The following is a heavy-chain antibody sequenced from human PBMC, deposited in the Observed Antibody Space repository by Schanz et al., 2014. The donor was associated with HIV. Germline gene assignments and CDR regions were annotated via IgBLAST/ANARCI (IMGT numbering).Heavy chain of an antibody. CDR1: GFTFSSYG. Sequence: QVQLVESGGGVVQPGRSLRLSCAVSGFTFSSYGMHWVRQAPGKGLEWLAVISYDGRNKKFANSVKGRFTISRDNSKNTVYLQAKSLRPEDTAVYYCAKDRNYYDDRYIGKGNYYYYYGMDVWGQGTTVTVSS. CDR3: AKDRNYYDDRYIGKGNYYYYYGMDV. CDR2: ISYDGRNK. V-gene: IGHV3-30*18. J-gene: IGHJ6*02. D-gene: IGHD3-22*01.